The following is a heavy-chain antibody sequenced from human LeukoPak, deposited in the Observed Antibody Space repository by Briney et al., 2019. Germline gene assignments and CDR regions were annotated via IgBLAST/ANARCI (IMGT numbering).Heavy chain of an antibody. V-gene: IGHV3-7*01. J-gene: IGHJ5*02. D-gene: IGHD1-26*01. Sequence: GGSLRLSCAASGFTFSSYWMSWVRQAPGKGLEWVANIKQDGSEKYYVDSVKGRFTISRDNAKNSLYLQMNSLRAEDTAVYYCVRDSLVVGATTGFDPWGQGTLVTVSS. CDR3: VRDSLVVGATTGFDP. CDR2: IKQDGSEK. CDR1: GFTFSSYW.